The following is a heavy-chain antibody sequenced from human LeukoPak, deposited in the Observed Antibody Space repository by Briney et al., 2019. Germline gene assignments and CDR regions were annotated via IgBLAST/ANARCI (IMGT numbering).Heavy chain of an antibody. J-gene: IGHJ3*02. V-gene: IGHV3-48*03. CDR3: ARATLTHYYDSSGYWGRRSGEDAFDI. Sequence: PGGSLRLSCAASGFTFSSYEMNWVRQAPGKGLEWVSYISSSGSTIYCADSVKGRFTISRDNAKNSLYLQMNSLRAEDTAVYYCARATLTHYYDSSGYWGRRSGEDAFDIWGQGTMVTVSS. D-gene: IGHD3-22*01. CDR1: GFTFSSYE. CDR2: ISSSGSTI.